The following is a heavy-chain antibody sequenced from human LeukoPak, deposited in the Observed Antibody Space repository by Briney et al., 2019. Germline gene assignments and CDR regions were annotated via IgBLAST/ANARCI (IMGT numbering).Heavy chain of an antibody. CDR1: GFTFRSYG. D-gene: IGHD4-23*01. J-gene: IGHJ4*02. V-gene: IGHV3-64*01. CDR2: ITSNGGTT. CDR3: ARAMRWASDY. Sequence: GGSLRFSCAASGFTFRSYGMVWVRQAPGKGLEYVSGITSNGGTTYYGNSVKGRFTISRDNSKDTLHLQIGSLRTEDMAVYYCARAMRWASDYWGQGTLVTVAS.